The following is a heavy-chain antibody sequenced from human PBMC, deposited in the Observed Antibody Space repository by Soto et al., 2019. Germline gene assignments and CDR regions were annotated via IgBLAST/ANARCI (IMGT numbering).Heavy chain of an antibody. V-gene: IGHV4-34*01. Sequence: SETLSLTCTVSCESFGAYYWSWIRQSPGKGLEWIGEVYHSGDTKYNPSLKSRVTISEDPSKNQFSLRMTSMTAADTGVYYCARGFSNSVTTRFDSWGQGTLVTVSS. CDR1: CESFGAYY. CDR2: VYHSGDT. D-gene: IGHD4-17*01. CDR3: ARGFSNSVTTRFDS. J-gene: IGHJ4*02.